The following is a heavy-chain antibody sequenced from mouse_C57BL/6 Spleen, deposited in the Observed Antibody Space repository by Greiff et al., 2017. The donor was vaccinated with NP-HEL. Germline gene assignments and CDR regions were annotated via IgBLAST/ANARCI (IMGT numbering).Heavy chain of an antibody. D-gene: IGHD3-2*02. CDR1: GYAFSSSW. J-gene: IGHJ3*01. Sequence: VQLQQSGPELVKPGASVKISCKASGYAFSSSWMNWVKQRPGKGLEWIGRIYPGDGDTNYNGKFKGKATLTADKSSSTAYMQLSSLTSEDSAVYFCARFTAQAWFAYWGQGTLVTVSA. CDR3: ARFTAQAWFAY. V-gene: IGHV1-82*01. CDR2: IYPGDGDT.